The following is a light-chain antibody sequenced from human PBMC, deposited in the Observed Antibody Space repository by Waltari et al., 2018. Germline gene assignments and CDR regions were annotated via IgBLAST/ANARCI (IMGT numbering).Light chain of an antibody. CDR1: IPNIRSNT. V-gene: IGLV1-44*01. J-gene: IGLJ3*02. CDR3: AAWDDSLNGSWV. Sequence: QSVLTQPPSASGTPGQRVTLSCSGSIPNIRSNTVTWYQQLPGTAPKLLIYSNNQRPSGVPDRFSGSKSGTSASLAISGLQSEDEADYYCAAWDDSLNGSWVFGGGTKLTVL. CDR2: SNN.